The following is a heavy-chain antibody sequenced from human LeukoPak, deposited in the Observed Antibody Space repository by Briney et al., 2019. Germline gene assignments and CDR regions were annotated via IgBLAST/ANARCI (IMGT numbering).Heavy chain of an antibody. CDR3: AKGARAVAGKSETDY. J-gene: IGHJ4*02. V-gene: IGHV3-23*01. CDR2: ISGSGGST. Sequence: SGGSLRLSCAASGFTFSSYAMSWVRQAPGKGLEWVSAISGSGGSTYYADSVKGRFTISRDNSKNTLYLQMNSLRAEGTAVYYCAKGARAVAGKSETDYWGQGTLVTVSS. D-gene: IGHD6-19*01. CDR1: GFTFSSYA.